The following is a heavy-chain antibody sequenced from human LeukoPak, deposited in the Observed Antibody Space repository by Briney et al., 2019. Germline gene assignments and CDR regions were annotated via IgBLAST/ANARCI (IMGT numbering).Heavy chain of an antibody. Sequence: GGSLRLSCAASGFTFSSHWMSWVRQAPGKGLEWVANIKQDGSEKYYVDSVKGRFTISRDNAKNSLYLQMNSLRAEDTAVYYCAREVSYYYGSGSYYKSNYFDYWGQGTLVTVSS. D-gene: IGHD3-10*01. V-gene: IGHV3-7*03. CDR3: AREVSYYYGSGSYYKSNYFDY. J-gene: IGHJ4*02. CDR1: GFTFSSHW. CDR2: IKQDGSEK.